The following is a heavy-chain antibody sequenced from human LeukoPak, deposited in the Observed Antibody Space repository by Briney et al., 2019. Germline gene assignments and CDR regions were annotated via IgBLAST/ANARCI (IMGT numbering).Heavy chain of an antibody. J-gene: IGHJ4*02. V-gene: IGHV4-59*01. Sequence: SETLSLTCTVSGGSISSYYWSWIRQPPGKGLEWIGYIYYSGSTNYNPSLKSRVTISVDTSKNQFSLKLSSVTAADTAAYYYARGDPGTFDYWGQGTLVTVSS. CDR3: ARGDPGTFDY. CDR1: GGSISSYY. CDR2: IYYSGST. D-gene: IGHD1-1*01.